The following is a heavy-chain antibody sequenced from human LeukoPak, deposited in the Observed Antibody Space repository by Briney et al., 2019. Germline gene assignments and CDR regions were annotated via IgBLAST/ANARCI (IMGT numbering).Heavy chain of an antibody. CDR3: AKGISSGYFDY. Sequence: GGSLRLSCAASGFTFSSYGVHWVRQAPGKGLEWVAVISYDGSIEYYADSVKGRFSISGDNSKYTLYLQMNSLRAEDTALYYCAKGISSGYFDYWGQGTLVTVSS. D-gene: IGHD3-22*01. J-gene: IGHJ4*02. CDR1: GFTFSSYG. V-gene: IGHV3-30*18. CDR2: ISYDGSIE.